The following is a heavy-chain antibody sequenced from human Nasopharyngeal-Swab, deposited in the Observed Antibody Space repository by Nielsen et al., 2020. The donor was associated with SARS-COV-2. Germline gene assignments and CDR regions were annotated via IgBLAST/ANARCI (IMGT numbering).Heavy chain of an antibody. CDR3: ARSIVVVPAAIDGVIVDY. J-gene: IGHJ4*02. D-gene: IGHD2-2*02. Sequence: GESLKISCAASGFTFSDYYMSWIRQAPGKGLEWVSYISSSGSTIYYADSVKGRFTISRDNAKNSLYLQMNSLRAEDTAVYYCARSIVVVPAAIDGVIVDYWGQGTLVTVSS. CDR2: ISSSGSTI. CDR1: GFTFSDYY. V-gene: IGHV3-11*01.